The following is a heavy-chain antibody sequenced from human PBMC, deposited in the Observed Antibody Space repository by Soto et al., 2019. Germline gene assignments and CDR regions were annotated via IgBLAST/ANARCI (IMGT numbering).Heavy chain of an antibody. CDR1: GYTFTSYD. CDR3: ARTVLRYFDWLYYYMDV. CDR2: MNPNSGNT. V-gene: IGHV1-8*01. D-gene: IGHD3-9*01. J-gene: IGHJ6*03. Sequence: QVPLVQSGAEVKKPGASVKVSCKASGYTFTSYDINWVRQATGQGLEWMGWMNPNSGNTGYAQKFQGRVTMTRNTSISTAYMELSSLRSEDTAVYYCARTVLRYFDWLYYYMDVWGKGTTVTVSS.